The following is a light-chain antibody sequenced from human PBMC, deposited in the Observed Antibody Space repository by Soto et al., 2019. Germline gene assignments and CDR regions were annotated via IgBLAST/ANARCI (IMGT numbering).Light chain of an antibody. CDR3: QQYGRSSGT. Sequence: EIVLTQSPGPLSLSPGERATLSCRASQSVSSSSLAWYQQKPGQAPRLLIYGASSRATGIPAMFSGSGSGTDFPLTISRLEPEDFAVYYCQQYGRSSGTFGQETKVEIK. CDR2: GAS. V-gene: IGKV3-20*01. CDR1: QSVSSSS. J-gene: IGKJ1*01.